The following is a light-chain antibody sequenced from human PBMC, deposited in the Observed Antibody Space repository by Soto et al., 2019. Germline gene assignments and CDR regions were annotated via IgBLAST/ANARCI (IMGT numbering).Light chain of an antibody. CDR2: GAS. Sequence: EIVMTQTPLSLPVTPGEPASISCRASQSVSSYLAWYQQKPGQAPRLLISGASSRATGIPDRFSGSGSGTDFTLTISRLEPEDFALYYCQHYVERSPITFGQGSMVDIK. CDR1: QSVSSY. J-gene: IGKJ1*01. CDR3: QHYVERSPIT. V-gene: IGKV3-20*01.